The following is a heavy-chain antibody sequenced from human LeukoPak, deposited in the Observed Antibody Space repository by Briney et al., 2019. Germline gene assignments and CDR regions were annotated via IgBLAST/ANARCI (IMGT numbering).Heavy chain of an antibody. CDR2: IYYSGTT. CDR3: ARDERFGVPAAMGRMDV. V-gene: IGHV4-31*03. J-gene: IGHJ6*03. CDR1: GGSISSGGYY. Sequence: SETLSLTCTVSGGSISSGGYYWSWIRQHPGKGLEWIGYIYYSGTTYYNPSLKSRVTVSVDTSKNQFSLKLSSVTAADTAVYYCARDERFGVPAAMGRMDVWGKGTTVTVSS. D-gene: IGHD2-2*01.